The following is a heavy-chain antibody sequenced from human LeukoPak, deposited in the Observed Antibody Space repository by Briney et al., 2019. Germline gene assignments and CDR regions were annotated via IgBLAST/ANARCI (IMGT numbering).Heavy chain of an antibody. CDR2: ISYDGSNK. Sequence: GGSLRLSCAASGFTFSSYGMHWVRQAPGKGLEWVAVISYDGSNKYYADSVKGRFTISRDNSKNTLYLQTNSLRAEDTAVYYCATNTDSSGYIVDYWGQGTLVTVSS. J-gene: IGHJ4*02. D-gene: IGHD3-22*01. CDR3: ATNTDSSGYIVDY. V-gene: IGHV3-30*03. CDR1: GFTFSSYG.